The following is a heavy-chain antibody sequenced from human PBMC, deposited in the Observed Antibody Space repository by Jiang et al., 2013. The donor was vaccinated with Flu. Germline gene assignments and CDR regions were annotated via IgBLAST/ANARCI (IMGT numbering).Heavy chain of an antibody. CDR2: MNPNSGNT. V-gene: IGHV1-8*01. CDR3: ARGRLKDGYSSGWYVY. CDR1: GYTFTSYD. D-gene: IGHD6-19*01. J-gene: IGHJ4*02. Sequence: GAEVKKPGASVKVSCKASGYTFTSYDINWVRQATGQGLEWMGWMNPNSGNTGYAQKFQGRVTMTRNTSISTAYMELSSLRSEDTAVYYCARGRLKDGYSSGWYVYWGQGTLVTVSS.